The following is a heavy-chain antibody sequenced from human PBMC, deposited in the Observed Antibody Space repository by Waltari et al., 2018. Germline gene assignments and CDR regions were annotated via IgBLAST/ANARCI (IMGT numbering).Heavy chain of an antibody. CDR3: ARGPAYYFDY. CDR2: ISARGGT. CDR1: GITFSSYT. V-gene: IGHV3-23*01. Sequence: EVQLLESGGGLVQPGGSLTLSCAASGITFSSYTMRWVRQAPGKWLGWGSTISARGGTFYADSVKGRFTVSRDSSKNTLSLQMNSLRAEDTAVYYCARGPAYYFDYWDQGTLVTVSS. J-gene: IGHJ4*02.